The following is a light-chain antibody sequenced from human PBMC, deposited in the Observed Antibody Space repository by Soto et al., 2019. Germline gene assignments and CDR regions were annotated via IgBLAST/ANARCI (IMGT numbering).Light chain of an antibody. V-gene: IGLV2-14*01. CDR3: ISYTGSSTYYV. Sequence: QSVLTQPASVSGSPGQSITISCSGTSSDVGSYDHVAWYQQFPGKTPKLMIYEVSNRPSGVSSRSSGSKSGNTASLTISGLQAEDEADYYSISYTGSSTYYVFGSGTKVTVL. CDR2: EVS. CDR1: SSDVGSYDH. J-gene: IGLJ1*01.